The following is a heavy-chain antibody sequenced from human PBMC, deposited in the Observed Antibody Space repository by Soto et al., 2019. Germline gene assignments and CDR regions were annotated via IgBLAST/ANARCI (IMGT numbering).Heavy chain of an antibody. D-gene: IGHD2-2*01. CDR1: GGSISSYY. J-gene: IGHJ4*02. V-gene: IGHV4-59*01. CDR2: IYYSGST. CDR3: ARGAERVAMPSGY. Sequence: QVQLQESGPGLVKPSETLSLTCTVSGGSISSYYWSWIRQPPGKGLEWIVYIYYSGSTNYHPSLKSRVTISVDTSKNQFSLKLSSVTAADSAVYYCARGAERVAMPSGYWGQGTLVTVSS.